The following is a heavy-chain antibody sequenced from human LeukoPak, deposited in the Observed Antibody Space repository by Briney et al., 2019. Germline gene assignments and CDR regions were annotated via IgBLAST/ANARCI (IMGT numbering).Heavy chain of an antibody. J-gene: IGHJ4*02. D-gene: IGHD3-3*01. V-gene: IGHV1-46*01. CDR3: ATELRDYDFWSDPLDY. CDR1: GYTFTSYY. Sequence: ASVKVSCKASGYTFTSYYMHWVRQAPGQGLEWMGIINPSGGSTSYAQKFQGRVTMTEDTSTDTAYMELSSLRSEDTAVYYCATELRDYDFWSDPLDYWGQGTLVTVSS. CDR2: INPSGGST.